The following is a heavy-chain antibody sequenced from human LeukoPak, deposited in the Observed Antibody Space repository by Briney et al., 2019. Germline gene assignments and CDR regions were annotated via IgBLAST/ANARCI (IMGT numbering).Heavy chain of an antibody. J-gene: IGHJ4*02. D-gene: IGHD6-13*01. CDR3: ANGYSSSWYYLDY. CDR2: INPNSGGT. CDR1: GYTFTGYY. Sequence: ASVKVSCKASGYTFTGYYMHWVRQAPGQGLEWMGWINPNSGGTNYAQKFQGRVTMTRDTSISTAYMELSRLRSDDTAVYYCANGYSSSWYYLDYWGQGTLVTVSS. V-gene: IGHV1-2*02.